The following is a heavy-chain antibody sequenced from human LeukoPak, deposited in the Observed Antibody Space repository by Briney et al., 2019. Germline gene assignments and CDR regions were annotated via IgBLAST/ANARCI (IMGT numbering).Heavy chain of an antibody. Sequence: SETLSLTCTVSGVSISTNYWSWIRQPPGKGLEWIGYIFYSRTTNYNPSLKSRVTISVDTSKNQFSLKVGSVTAADTAVYYCARDLGREVTDYWGQGTLVTVSS. V-gene: IGHV4-4*08. CDR2: IFYSRTT. J-gene: IGHJ4*02. CDR3: ARDLGREVTDY. CDR1: GVSISTNY. D-gene: IGHD2-21*02.